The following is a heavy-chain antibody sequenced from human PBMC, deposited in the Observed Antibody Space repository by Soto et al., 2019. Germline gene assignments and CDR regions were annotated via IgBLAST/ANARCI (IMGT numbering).Heavy chain of an antibody. CDR3: ARVVAAAHYFDY. CDR1: GFTFSNAW. D-gene: IGHD6-13*01. CDR2: IYHSGST. V-gene: IGHV4-38-2*01. J-gene: IGHJ4*02. Sequence: KPGGSLRLSCAASGFTFSNAWMSWVRQAPGKGLEWIGSIYHSGSTYYNPSLKSRVTISVDTSKNQFSLKLSSVTAADTAVYYCARVVAAAHYFDYWGQGTLVTVSS.